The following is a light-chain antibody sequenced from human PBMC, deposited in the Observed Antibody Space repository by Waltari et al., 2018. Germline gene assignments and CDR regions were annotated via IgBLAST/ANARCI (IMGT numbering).Light chain of an antibody. CDR2: GAS. CDR3: QHYVRLPAT. CDR1: QSVGGT. J-gene: IGKJ1*01. Sequence: EIVLTQSPGTLSLSPGARATLSCRASQSVGGTLAWYQQKPGQAPRRLMYGASIRAPGTPDRFSGTGSGTDFSLTISRLEPEDFAVYYCQHYVRLPATFGQGTKVEIK. V-gene: IGKV3-20*01.